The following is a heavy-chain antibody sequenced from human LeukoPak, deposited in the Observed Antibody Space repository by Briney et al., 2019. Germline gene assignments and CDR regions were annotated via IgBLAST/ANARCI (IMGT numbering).Heavy chain of an antibody. CDR3: ARDLIAVAGTYRRLIHKFDY. CDR1: GGSISSSHYY. D-gene: IGHD6-19*01. J-gene: IGHJ4*02. Sequence: TSETLSLTCTVSGGSISSSHYYWSGIRQPPGKGLEWIGYIYYSGSTNYNPSLKSRVTISVDTSKNQFSLKLSSVTAADTAVYYCARDLIAVAGTYRRLIHKFDYWGQGTLVTVSS. V-gene: IGHV4-61*01. CDR2: IYYSGST.